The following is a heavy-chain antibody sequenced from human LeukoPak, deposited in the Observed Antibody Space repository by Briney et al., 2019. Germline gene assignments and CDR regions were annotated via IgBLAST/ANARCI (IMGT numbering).Heavy chain of an antibody. Sequence: GGSLRLSCVASGFTFSSYAMSWVRQAPGKGLEWVSAISGSGVTTHYAGSVKGRFSISRDNSKNTLYLQMNSLRAEDTALYYCARGTDNPFDYWGQGTLVTVSS. CDR2: ISGSGVTT. V-gene: IGHV3-23*01. CDR1: GFTFSSYA. CDR3: ARGTDNPFDY. J-gene: IGHJ4*02. D-gene: IGHD3/OR15-3a*01.